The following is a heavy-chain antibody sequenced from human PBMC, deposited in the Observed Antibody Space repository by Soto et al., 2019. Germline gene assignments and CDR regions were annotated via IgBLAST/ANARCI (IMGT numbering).Heavy chain of an antibody. CDR3: ATDLTQAAAGTNY. CDR2: FDPEDGET. D-gene: IGHD6-13*01. Sequence: GAAVQVSFQVSRCTLTELSMHWVRQPPGKGLEWMGGFDPEDGETIYAQKFQGRVTMTEDTSTDTAYMELSSLRSEDTAVYYCATDLTQAAAGTNYWGQGTLVTVSS. J-gene: IGHJ4*02. V-gene: IGHV1-24*01. CDR1: RCTLTELS.